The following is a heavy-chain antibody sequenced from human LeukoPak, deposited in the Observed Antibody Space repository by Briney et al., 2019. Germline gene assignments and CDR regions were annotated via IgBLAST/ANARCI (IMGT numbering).Heavy chain of an antibody. Sequence: GGSLRLSCAASGFTFSRYGMHWVRQAPGKGLEWVAVISYDGNSKYYADSVKGRFTISRDNSKNTLYLQMDSLRAEDTAVYYCAKAANWGSFDYWGQGTLVTVSS. V-gene: IGHV3-30*18. J-gene: IGHJ4*02. CDR2: ISYDGNSK. CDR1: GFTFSRYG. CDR3: AKAANWGSFDY. D-gene: IGHD7-27*01.